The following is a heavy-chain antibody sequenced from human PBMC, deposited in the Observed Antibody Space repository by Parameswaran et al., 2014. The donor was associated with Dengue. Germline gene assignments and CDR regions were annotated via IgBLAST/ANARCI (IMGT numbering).Heavy chain of an antibody. CDR2: ISSSSSYI. CDR3: ARGREKSGSSSWYNFYDYYYGMDV. D-gene: IGHD6-13*01. J-gene: IGHJ6*02. V-gene: IGHV3-21*01. Sequence: GLEWVSSISSSSSYIYYADSVKGRFTISRDNAKNSLYLQMNSLRAEDTAVYYCARGREKSGSSSWYNFYDYYYGMDVWGQGTTVTVSS.